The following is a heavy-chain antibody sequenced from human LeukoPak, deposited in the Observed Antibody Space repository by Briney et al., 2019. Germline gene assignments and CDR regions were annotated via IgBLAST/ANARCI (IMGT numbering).Heavy chain of an antibody. CDR2: ISWNSDSI. CDR3: ATNGGGDSGYGNFDY. V-gene: IGHV3-9*01. Sequence: GGSLRLSCAASGFTFSSYAMHWVRQVPGKGLEWVSGISWNSDSIGYGDSVKGRFTISRDNAKNSLYLQMNSLRPEDTALYYCATNGGGDSGYGNFDYWGQGTLVTVSS. J-gene: IGHJ4*02. CDR1: GFTFSSYA. D-gene: IGHD5-12*01.